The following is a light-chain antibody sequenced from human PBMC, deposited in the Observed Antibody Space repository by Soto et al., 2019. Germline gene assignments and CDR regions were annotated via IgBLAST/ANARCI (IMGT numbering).Light chain of an antibody. CDR3: CSYASGGTYG. CDR1: SSDIGSYNL. Sequence: QSVLTQPASVSGSPGQSITISCTGTSSDIGSYNLVSWYQQHPGKAPKLMIYEGSKRPAGVSDRLSGSRSGNTASLTISGLQAEDEADYYCCSYASGGTYGFGTGTKVTVL. CDR2: EGS. V-gene: IGLV2-23*01. J-gene: IGLJ1*01.